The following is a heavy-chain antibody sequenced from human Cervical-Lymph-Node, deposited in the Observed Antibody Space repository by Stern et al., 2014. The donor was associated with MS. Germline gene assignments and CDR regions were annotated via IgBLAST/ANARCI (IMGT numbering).Heavy chain of an antibody. CDR1: GYTFTSYG. V-gene: IGHV1-18*01. J-gene: IGHJ6*02. CDR3: ARDLPYYISGGDEFGEYRMDV. CDR2: ISGYNGNT. D-gene: IGHD3-10*01. Sequence: QVQLVQSGAEVKQPGASVKVSCKASGYTFTSYGFSWVRQAPGQGLEWLGWISGYNGNTNYVEKIQNRVTMTTDSSTNTAYMELRSLRSDDAAVYYCARDLPYYISGGDEFGEYRMDVWGQGTPVTVSS.